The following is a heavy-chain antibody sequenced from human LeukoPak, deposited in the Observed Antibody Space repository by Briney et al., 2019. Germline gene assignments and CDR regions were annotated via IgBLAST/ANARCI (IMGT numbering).Heavy chain of an antibody. J-gene: IGHJ5*02. D-gene: IGHD3-22*01. V-gene: IGHV4-59*01. CDR2: IYYSGST. CDR3: ARATYYYDSSGLGFDP. Sequence: AETLSLTCTVSGGSISSYYWSWIGQPPGKGLEWIGYIYYSGSTNYNPSLKSRVTISVDTSKNQFSLKLSSVTAADTAVYYCARATYYYDSSGLGFDPWGQGTLVTVSS. CDR1: GGSISSYY.